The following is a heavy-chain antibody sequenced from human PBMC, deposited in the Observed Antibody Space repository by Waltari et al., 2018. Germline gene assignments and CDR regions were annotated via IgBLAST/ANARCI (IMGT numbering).Heavy chain of an antibody. Sequence: QVHLVQSGAEVKKPGASVKVSCKASGYTFTDYQIHWVRQAPGQGLEWKGWINPTSGGTNYAKNFKGRVTITRDTSIRTAYMELSRLGSDDTAMYYCARDLVVGSGDYWGQGTLVTVSS. J-gene: IGHJ4*02. CDR3: ARDLVVGSGDY. D-gene: IGHD2-2*01. V-gene: IGHV1-2*02. CDR1: GYTFTDYQ. CDR2: INPTSGGT.